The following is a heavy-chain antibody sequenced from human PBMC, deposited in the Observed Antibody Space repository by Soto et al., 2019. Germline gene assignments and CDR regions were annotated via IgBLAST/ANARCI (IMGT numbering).Heavy chain of an antibody. D-gene: IGHD3-10*01. CDR2: IIPIFGTA. CDR3: AARKEYYYGSASSENWFDP. Sequence: SVKVSCKASGGTFSSYAISWVRQAPGQGLEWMGGIIPIFGTANYAQKFQGRVTITADESTSTAYMELSSLRSEDTAVYYCAARKEYYYGSASSENWFDPWGQGTLVTVSS. J-gene: IGHJ5*02. CDR1: GGTFSSYA. V-gene: IGHV1-69*13.